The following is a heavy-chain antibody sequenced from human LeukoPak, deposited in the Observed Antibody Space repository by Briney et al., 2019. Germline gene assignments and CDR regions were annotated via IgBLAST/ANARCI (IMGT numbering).Heavy chain of an antibody. D-gene: IGHD1-1*01. CDR3: ARHQRIERMRYFDL. Sequence: RGESPKISCKGSGYSFTNYWIGWVRQMPGKGLEWMGIIYPGDSDTRYIPSFQGQVTISADKSINTAYLQWSSLKASDTAMYYCARHQRIERMRYFDLWGRGTLVTVSS. V-gene: IGHV5-51*01. CDR2: IYPGDSDT. J-gene: IGHJ2*01. CDR1: GYSFTNYW.